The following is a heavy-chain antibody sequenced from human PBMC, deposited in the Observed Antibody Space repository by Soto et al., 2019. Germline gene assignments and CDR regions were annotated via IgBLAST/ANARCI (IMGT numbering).Heavy chain of an antibody. CDR3: ARLSYSSSPARHFDY. J-gene: IGHJ4*02. V-gene: IGHV1-69*06. Sequence: SVKVSCKASGGTFSSYAISWVRQAPGQGLEWMGGIIPIFGTANYAQKFQGRVTITADKSTSTAYMELSSLRSEDTAVYYCARLSYSSSPARHFDYWGQGTLVTVSS. D-gene: IGHD6-13*01. CDR2: IIPIFGTA. CDR1: GGTFSSYA.